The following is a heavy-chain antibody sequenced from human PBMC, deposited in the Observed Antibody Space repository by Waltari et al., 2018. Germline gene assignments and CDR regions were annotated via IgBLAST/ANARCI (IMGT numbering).Heavy chain of an antibody. V-gene: IGHV4-38-2*01. J-gene: IGHJ4*02. D-gene: IGHD5-18*01. CDR2: IYGSSGST. Sequence: QVQLQESGPGLVQPSETLSLTCAVSGGSISGGYDWSWISQPPGKGLEWIGYIYGSSGSTNYNPSLKNRVTISKDTSKNQFSLKLSSVTAADTAVYYCARQGTATVPFDYWGQGVLVTVSS. CDR1: GGSISGGYD. CDR3: ARQGTATVPFDY.